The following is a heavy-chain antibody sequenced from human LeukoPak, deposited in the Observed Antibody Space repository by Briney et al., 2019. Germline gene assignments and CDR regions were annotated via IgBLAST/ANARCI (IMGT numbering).Heavy chain of an antibody. CDR2: INHRGST. CDR1: GGSFSGYY. CDR3: ARVGYSYGPPAGHYYYMDV. J-gene: IGHJ6*03. D-gene: IGHD5-18*01. V-gene: IGHV4-34*01. Sequence: SETLSLTCAVYGGSFSGYYWSWFSQHPPKGLEWFGEINHRGSTNYNPSLKSRVTISVDTSKNQFSLKLSSVTAADTAVYYCARVGYSYGPPAGHYYYMDVWGKGTTVTVSS.